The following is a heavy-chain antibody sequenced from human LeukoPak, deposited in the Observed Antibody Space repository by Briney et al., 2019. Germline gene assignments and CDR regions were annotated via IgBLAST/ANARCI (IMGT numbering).Heavy chain of an antibody. D-gene: IGHD3-16*02. CDR2: IKEDGSET. CDR3: VRDYLWGNYRSFDF. CDR1: GFRFSNSW. J-gene: IGHJ4*02. V-gene: IGHV3-7*01. Sequence: GGSLRLSCAASGFRFSNSWMSWVRQAPGKGLEWVANIKEDGSETRYVDSVKGRFTMSRDNAKNSLYLQMNSLRVEDTAVYYCVRDYLWGNYRSFDFWGQGTLVTVSS.